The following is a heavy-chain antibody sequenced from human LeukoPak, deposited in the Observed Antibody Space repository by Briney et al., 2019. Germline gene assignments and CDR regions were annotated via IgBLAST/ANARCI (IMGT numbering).Heavy chain of an antibody. V-gene: IGHV1-8*01. J-gene: IGHJ4*02. D-gene: IGHD6-13*01. CDR1: GYTFTISD. CDR2: INPNSGRT. Sequence: ASVTVSFTASGYTFTISDINWVRQGAGQGLEWMGWINPNSGRTGYAQKFQGRVTMTANTSISTAYMELSSLRFDDTAVYYCARGRSGLAAAGTYDYWGQGTLITVSS. CDR3: ARGRSGLAAAGTYDY.